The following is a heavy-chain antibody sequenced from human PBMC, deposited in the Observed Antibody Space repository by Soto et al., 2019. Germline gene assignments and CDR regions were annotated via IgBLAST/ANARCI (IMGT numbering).Heavy chain of an antibody. Sequence: VQLVETGGGLIQPGGSLRLSCPASGFTVSSNYMSWVRQAPGKGLEWVSVIYSGGSTYNADPVKGRFTISRDNAENTLYLQMNSLRAEDTAVYYCARGSRGNSFDYWGQGTLVTVSS. CDR2: IYSGGST. D-gene: IGHD1-26*01. CDR1: GFTVSSNY. V-gene: IGHV3-53*02. CDR3: ARGSRGNSFDY. J-gene: IGHJ4*02.